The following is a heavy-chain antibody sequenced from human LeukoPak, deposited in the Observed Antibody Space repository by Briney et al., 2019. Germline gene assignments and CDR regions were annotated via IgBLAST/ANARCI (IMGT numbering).Heavy chain of an antibody. CDR2: IFCSGSA. CDR1: GGSISSSSYY. D-gene: IGHD4-17*01. Sequence: PSETLSLTCTVSGGSISSSSYYWGWIRQPPGKGLEWIGSIFCSGSAYYNPSLKSRVTISIDTSKNQFSLKLNSVTAADTAVYYCAKQSATSSVNDYWGQGTLVTVSS. V-gene: IGHV4-39*01. J-gene: IGHJ4*02. CDR3: AKQSATSSVNDY.